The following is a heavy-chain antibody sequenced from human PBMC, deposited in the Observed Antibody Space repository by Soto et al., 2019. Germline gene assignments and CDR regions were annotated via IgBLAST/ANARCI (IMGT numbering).Heavy chain of an antibody. CDR3: AKDTYSSSPYYMDV. V-gene: IGHV3-9*01. D-gene: IGHD6-6*01. J-gene: IGHJ6*03. CDR1: GFTFDDYA. CDR2: ISWNRGNI. Sequence: EVQLVESGGGLVQPGRSLRLSCAASGFTFDDYAMHWVRQVPGKGLEWVSGISWNRGNIGYADSVKGRFTISRDNAKNSLYLQMNSLRVEDTALYYCAKDTYSSSPYYMDVWGKGTTVTVSS.